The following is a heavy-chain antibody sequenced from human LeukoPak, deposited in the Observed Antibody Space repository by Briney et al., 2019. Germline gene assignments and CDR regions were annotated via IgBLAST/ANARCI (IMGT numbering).Heavy chain of an antibody. Sequence: SETLSLTCTVSGGSISSYYWSWIRQPPGKGLEWIGYIYYSGSTNYNPSLKSRVTISVDTSKNQFSLKLSSVTAADTAVYHCATHCSSTSCYSTRFDYWGQGTLVTVSS. D-gene: IGHD2-2*01. CDR1: GGSISSYY. J-gene: IGHJ4*02. V-gene: IGHV4-59*01. CDR3: ATHCSSTSCYSTRFDY. CDR2: IYYSGST.